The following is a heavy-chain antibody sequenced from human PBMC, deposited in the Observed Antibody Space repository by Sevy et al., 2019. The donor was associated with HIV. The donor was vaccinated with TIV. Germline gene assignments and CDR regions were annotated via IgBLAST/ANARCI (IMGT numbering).Heavy chain of an antibody. Sequence: ASVKVSCKASGGTFSSYAISWVRQAPGQGLEWMGGIIPIFGTANYAQKFQGRVTVTADKSTSTAYMELSSLRSEDTAVDYCAGGAPDYYDSSGYYYGAFDIWGQGTMVTVSS. D-gene: IGHD3-22*01. CDR2: IIPIFGTA. J-gene: IGHJ3*02. CDR3: AGGAPDYYDSSGYYYGAFDI. CDR1: GGTFSSYA. V-gene: IGHV1-69*06.